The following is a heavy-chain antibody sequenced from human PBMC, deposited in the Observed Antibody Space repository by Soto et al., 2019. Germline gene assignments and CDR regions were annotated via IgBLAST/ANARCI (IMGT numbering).Heavy chain of an antibody. J-gene: IGHJ4*02. Sequence: EVQLVESGGGLVKPGGSLRLSCAASGFTFSNYGMNWVRQAPGKGLECVSSISSSSSYMYYADSVKGRFTISRDNAKNSLYLQLNSLRAEDTAVYYCARYCSSARCYGGHFDYWGQGTLVTVSS. D-gene: IGHD2-2*01. CDR2: ISSSSSYM. V-gene: IGHV3-21*01. CDR1: GFTFSNYG. CDR3: ARYCSSARCYGGHFDY.